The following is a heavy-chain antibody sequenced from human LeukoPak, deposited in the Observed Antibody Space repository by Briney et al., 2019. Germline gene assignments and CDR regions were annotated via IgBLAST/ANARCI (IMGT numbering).Heavy chain of an antibody. CDR2: ISYSSSTR. CDR3: ARVGSEWLVNDY. Sequence: RPGGSLRLSCTASGFTFSSYNMNWVRQAPGKGLEWVSFISYSSSTRYYADSVKGRFTISRDNAKNSLYLQINSPRDEDMAVYYCARVGSEWLVNDYWGQGALVTVSS. J-gene: IGHJ4*02. CDR1: GFTFSSYN. V-gene: IGHV3-48*02. D-gene: IGHD6-19*01.